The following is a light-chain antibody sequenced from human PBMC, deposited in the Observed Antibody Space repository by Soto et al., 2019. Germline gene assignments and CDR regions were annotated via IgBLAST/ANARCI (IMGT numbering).Light chain of an antibody. CDR2: KAS. CDR1: QTISSW. J-gene: IGKJ1*01. V-gene: IGKV1-5*03. Sequence: DIPITQSPATLSGSVGDRVTITCRASQTISSWLAWYQQEPGKAPKLLIYKASTLKSGVPSRFSGSGSGTEFTLTISSLQPDDFATYYCQHYNSYSEASGQGTKVAIK. CDR3: QHYNSYSEA.